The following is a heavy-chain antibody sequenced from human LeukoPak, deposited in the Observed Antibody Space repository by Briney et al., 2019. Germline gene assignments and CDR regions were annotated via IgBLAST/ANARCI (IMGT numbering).Heavy chain of an antibody. CDR3: ARGPPVGVAGMGRDYFDY. CDR1: GYTFTSYD. D-gene: IGHD6-19*01. V-gene: IGHV1-8*01. CDR2: MNPNSGNT. J-gene: IGHJ4*02. Sequence: GASVKVSCKASGYTFTSYDINWVRQATGQGLEWMGWMNPNSGNTGYAQKFQGRVTTTRNTSISTAYIELSSLRSEDTAVYYCARGPPVGVAGMGRDYFDYWGQGTLVTVSS.